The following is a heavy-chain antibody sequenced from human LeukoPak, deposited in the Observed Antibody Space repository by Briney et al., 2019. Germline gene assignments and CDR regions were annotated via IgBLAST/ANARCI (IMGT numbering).Heavy chain of an antibody. CDR1: GFTLSNYW. J-gene: IGHJ4*02. Sequence: GGSLRLSCAASGFTLSNYWMHWVRQGPGKGLVWVSRVSNDGSSTAYADSVRGRFTISRDNAKNTLYLQMNSLRAEDTAVYYCARDGDCSSTSCYWDYWGQGTLVTVSS. CDR3: ARDGDCSSTSCYWDY. CDR2: VSNDGSST. D-gene: IGHD2-2*03. V-gene: IGHV3-74*01.